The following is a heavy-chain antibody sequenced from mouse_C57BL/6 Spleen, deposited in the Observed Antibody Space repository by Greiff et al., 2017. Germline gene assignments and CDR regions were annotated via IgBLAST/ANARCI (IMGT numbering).Heavy chain of an antibody. V-gene: IGHV2-2*01. D-gene: IGHD2-4*01. CDR1: GFSLTSYG. J-gene: IGHJ4*01. CDR3: ARRSDYVHAMDY. Sequence: QVQLQQSGPGLVQPSQSLSITCTVSGFSLTSYGVHWVRQSPGQGLEWLGVIWSGGSTDYTAAFISRLSISKDNSKRQVFFKMNSLQADETAIDYCARRSDYVHAMDYWGQGTSVTVSS. CDR2: IWSGGST.